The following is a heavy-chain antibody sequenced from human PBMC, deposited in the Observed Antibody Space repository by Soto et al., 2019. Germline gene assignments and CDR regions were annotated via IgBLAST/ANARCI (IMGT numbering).Heavy chain of an antibody. J-gene: IGHJ4*02. Sequence: GGSLRLSCAASGFTFSSYAMSWVRQAPGKGLEWVSAISGSGGSTYYADSVKGRFTISRDNSKNTLYLQMNSLRAEDTAVYYCAKDEHSIGRVVPGIAVAGTHHWGQGTLVTVSS. CDR1: GFTFSSYA. CDR3: AKDEHSIGRVVPGIAVAGTHH. D-gene: IGHD6-19*01. V-gene: IGHV3-23*01. CDR2: ISGSGGST.